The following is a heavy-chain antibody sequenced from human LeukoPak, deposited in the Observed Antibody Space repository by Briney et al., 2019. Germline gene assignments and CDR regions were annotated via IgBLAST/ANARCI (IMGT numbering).Heavy chain of an antibody. V-gene: IGHV3-11*01. J-gene: IGHJ6*03. CDR1: GFTFSNAW. CDR3: AKAFRGLREYYYYMDV. D-gene: IGHD3-16*01. CDR2: ISSSGSTI. Sequence: GSLRLSCAASGFTFSNAWMSWVRQAPGKGLEWVSYISSSGSTIYYADSVEGRFTISRDNAKNSLYLQMNSLRAEDTAVYYCAKAFRGLREYYYYMDVWGKGTTVTVSS.